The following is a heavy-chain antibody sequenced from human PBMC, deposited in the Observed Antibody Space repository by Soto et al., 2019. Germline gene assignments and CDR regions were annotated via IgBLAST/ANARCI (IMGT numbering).Heavy chain of an antibody. D-gene: IGHD2-15*01. CDR3: VKDLLHLARVY. V-gene: IGHV3-23*01. CDR1: GFTFNTYS. Sequence: PGGSLRLSCAASGFTFNTYSMTWVRQAPGKGLEWVSGISGSGDGTYYADSVKGRFTISRDNSRNTLYLHLNGLRVEDTAVYYCVKDLLHLARVYWGQGTLVTVSS. J-gene: IGHJ4*02. CDR2: ISGSGDGT.